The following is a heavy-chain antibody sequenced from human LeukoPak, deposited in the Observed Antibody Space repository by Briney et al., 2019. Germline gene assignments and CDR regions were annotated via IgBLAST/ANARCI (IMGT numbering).Heavy chain of an antibody. J-gene: IGHJ4*02. V-gene: IGHV3-23*01. CDR2: VTGRGSST. CDR1: GFTLSNYA. Sequence: QPGASLRLSCVASGFTLSNYAMSWVRQAPGKRLEWVSAVTGRGSSTYYADSVKSRFTISRDNSRNTPLLQMISPRADDAAIYSCAKWGELVILTGYYVSDFWGRGRMVNVSS. D-gene: IGHD3-9*01. CDR3: AKWGELVILTGYYVSDF.